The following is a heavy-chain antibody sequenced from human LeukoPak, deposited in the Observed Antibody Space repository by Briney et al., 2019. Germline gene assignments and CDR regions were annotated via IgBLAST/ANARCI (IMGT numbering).Heavy chain of an antibody. CDR3: AKYNYYHFDL. Sequence: GGSLRLSCAASGFTFSSYWMSWVRQAPGKGLEWVANIKKDGSEKYYVNSLKARFTISRDNDKNSVYLQMNGLRDEDTAVYYCAKYNYYHFDLWGQGTLVTVSS. CDR1: GFTFSSYW. J-gene: IGHJ4*02. V-gene: IGHV3-7*01. CDR2: IKKDGSEK. D-gene: IGHD5-24*01.